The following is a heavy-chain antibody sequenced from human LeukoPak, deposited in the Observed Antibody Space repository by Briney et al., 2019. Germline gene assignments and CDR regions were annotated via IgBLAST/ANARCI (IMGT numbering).Heavy chain of an antibody. CDR2: ISYDGSSK. V-gene: IGHV3-30*04. CDR3: AKDPTKQWLVPDFDY. CDR1: GFTFSSYA. Sequence: GRSLRLSCAASGFTFSSYAMHWVRQAPGKGLEWVAVISYDGSSKYYADSVKGRFTISRDNSKNTLYLQMNSLRAEDTAVYYCAKDPTKQWLVPDFDYWGQGTLVTVSS. D-gene: IGHD6-19*01. J-gene: IGHJ4*02.